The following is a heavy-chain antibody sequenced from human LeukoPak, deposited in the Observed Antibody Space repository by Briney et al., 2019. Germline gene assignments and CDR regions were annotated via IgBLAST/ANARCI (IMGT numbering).Heavy chain of an antibody. V-gene: IGHV3-23*01. J-gene: IGHJ4*02. Sequence: GGSLRLSCAASGFTFSSYAMSWVRQAPGKGLEWASAISGSGGSTYYADSVKGRFTISRDNSKNTLYLQMNSLRAEDTAVYYCSVTPITMIVVVDPFDYWGQGTLVTVSS. CDR3: SVTPITMIVVVDPFDY. CDR2: ISGSGGST. D-gene: IGHD3-22*01. CDR1: GFTFSSYA.